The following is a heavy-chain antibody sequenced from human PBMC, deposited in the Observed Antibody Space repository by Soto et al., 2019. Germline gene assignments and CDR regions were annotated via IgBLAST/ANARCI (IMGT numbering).Heavy chain of an antibody. D-gene: IGHD6-13*01. CDR3: ASSPAFSSSWYGIPRDQRHGMDV. Sequence: QMQLVQSGAEVKRPGASVRVSCKSSGYTFTSFYIHCVRQAPGQGLEWMGIINPSGGITNFAQIFQCRVTMTRDMSTNTHYRELSSLKSDDTAVYYCASSPAFSSSWYGIPRDQRHGMDVWGKGTTVTVS. V-gene: IGHV1-46*01. CDR2: INPSGGIT. CDR1: GYTFTSFY. J-gene: IGHJ6*04.